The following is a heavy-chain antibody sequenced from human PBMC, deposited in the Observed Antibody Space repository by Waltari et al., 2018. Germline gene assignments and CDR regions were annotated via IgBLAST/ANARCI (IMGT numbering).Heavy chain of an antibody. CDR2: IIPIFGTA. J-gene: IGHJ6*03. Sequence: QVQLVQSGAEVKKPGSSVKVSCKASGGTFSSYAISWVRQAPGQGLERMGGIIPIFGTANYAQKFQGRVTITTDESTSTAYMELSSLRSEDTAVYYCASRRFGELSHPGYMDVWGKGTTVTVSS. CDR1: GGTFSSYA. D-gene: IGHD3-10*01. CDR3: ASRRFGELSHPGYMDV. V-gene: IGHV1-69*05.